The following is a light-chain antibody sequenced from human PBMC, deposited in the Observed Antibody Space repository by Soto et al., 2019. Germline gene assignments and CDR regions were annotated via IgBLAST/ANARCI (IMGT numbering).Light chain of an antibody. CDR3: TSYAGGNNV. CDR1: SSDVGGYNY. Sequence: QSVLTQPPSASGSPGQSVTISCTGTSSDVGGYNYVSWYQQNPGKVPKLMIYGVNKRPSGVPDRFSGSKSGNTASLTVSGLQAEDEADYYCTSYAGGNNVFGTGTKVTVL. CDR2: GVN. V-gene: IGLV2-8*01. J-gene: IGLJ1*01.